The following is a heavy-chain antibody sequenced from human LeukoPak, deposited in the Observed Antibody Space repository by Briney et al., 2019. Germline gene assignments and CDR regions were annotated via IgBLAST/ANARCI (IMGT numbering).Heavy chain of an antibody. CDR1: GYTFTGYY. Sequence: ASVTVSCKASGYTFTGYYMHWVRQAPGQGLEWMGWINPNSGGTNYAQKFQGWVTMTRDTSISTAYMELSRLRSDDTAVYYCARDGIYGILTGSWGQGTLVTVSS. J-gene: IGHJ4*02. CDR2: INPNSGGT. V-gene: IGHV1-2*04. D-gene: IGHD3-9*01. CDR3: ARDGIYGILTGS.